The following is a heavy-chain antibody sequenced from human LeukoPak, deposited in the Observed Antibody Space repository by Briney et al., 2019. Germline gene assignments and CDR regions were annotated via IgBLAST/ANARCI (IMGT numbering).Heavy chain of an antibody. D-gene: IGHD6-13*01. V-gene: IGHV3-21*01. CDR2: ISSSSSYI. Sequence: GGSLRLSCAASGFTFSSYSMNWVRQAPGKGLEWVSSISSSSSYIYYADSVKGRFTISRDKSKNTLYLQMNSLRAEDTAVYYCAKDKSSRWNAFDMWGQGTMVTVSS. J-gene: IGHJ3*02. CDR3: AKDKSSRWNAFDM. CDR1: GFTFSSYS.